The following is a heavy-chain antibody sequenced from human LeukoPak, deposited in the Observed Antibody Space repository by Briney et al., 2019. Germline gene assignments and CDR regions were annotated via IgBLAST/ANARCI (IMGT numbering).Heavy chain of an antibody. Sequence: GGSLRLSCEASGFPFSSYVMSWVRQAPGKGLEWISYINHNGEAIYYPDFVKGRFTISRDNAKNSLYLQMNALRDEDTAVYYCARLETVVVVAATYYYGMDVWGQGTTVTVSS. J-gene: IGHJ6*02. CDR1: GFPFSSYV. CDR3: ARLETVVVVAATYYYGMDV. V-gene: IGHV3-48*02. D-gene: IGHD2-15*01. CDR2: INHNGEAI.